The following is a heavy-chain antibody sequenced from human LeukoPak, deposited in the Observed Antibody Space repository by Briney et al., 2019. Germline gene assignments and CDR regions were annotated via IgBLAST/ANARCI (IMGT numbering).Heavy chain of an antibody. CDR2: IIPIFGTA. Sequence: GASVKVSCKASGGTFSSYAISWVRQAPGQGLEWMGGIIPIFGTANYAQKFQGRVTITADGSTSTAYMELSSLRSEDTAVYYCARNTVATGIPWCFDYWGQGTLVTVSS. CDR1: GGTFSSYA. D-gene: IGHD4-17*01. J-gene: IGHJ4*02. V-gene: IGHV1-69*13. CDR3: ARNTVATGIPWCFDY.